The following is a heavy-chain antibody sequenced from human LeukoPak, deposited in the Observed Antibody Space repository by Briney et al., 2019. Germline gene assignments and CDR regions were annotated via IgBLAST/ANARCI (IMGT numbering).Heavy chain of an antibody. V-gene: IGHV4-59*08. CDR1: GGSISSYY. Sequence: PSETLSLTCTVSGGSISSYYWTWIRQPPGKELGWIGYVYYTGSTNYNPSLKSRVTISVDTSKNQFPLNLSSVTAADTAVYYCATSTRSRGPAFDIWGQGTVVTVSS. J-gene: IGHJ3*02. D-gene: IGHD2/OR15-2a*01. CDR2: VYYTGST. CDR3: ATSTRSRGPAFDI.